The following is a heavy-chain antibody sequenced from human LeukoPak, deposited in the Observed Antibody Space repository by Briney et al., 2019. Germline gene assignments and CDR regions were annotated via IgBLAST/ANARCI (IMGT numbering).Heavy chain of an antibody. CDR2: INSDGSST. V-gene: IGHV3-74*01. CDR1: GFTFSSYW. CDR3: AREVVGATGFRTYGMDV. D-gene: IGHD1-26*01. Sequence: PGGSLRLSCAASGFTFSSYWMHWVRQAPGKGLVWVSRINSDGSSTSYADSVKGRFTISRDNAKNTLYLQMNSLRAEDTAVYYCAREVVGATGFRTYGMDVWGQGTTVTVSS. J-gene: IGHJ6*02.